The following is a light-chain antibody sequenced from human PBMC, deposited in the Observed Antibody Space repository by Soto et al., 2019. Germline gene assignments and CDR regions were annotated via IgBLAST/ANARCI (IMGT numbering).Light chain of an antibody. J-gene: IGKJ5*01. V-gene: IGKV3-11*01. CDR1: PSVTNF. CDR3: QQRNIWPPVT. CDR2: GAF. Sequence: EIVLTQSQYTLSFAPVERATLSCSASPSVTNFLAWYQQKPGQAPRLLIYGAFNRATGIPARFSGSGSGTDFTLTISSLEPEDSAIYYCQQRNIWPPVTFGQGTRLEIK.